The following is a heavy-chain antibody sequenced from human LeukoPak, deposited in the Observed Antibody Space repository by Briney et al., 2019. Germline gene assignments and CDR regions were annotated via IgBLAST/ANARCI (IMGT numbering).Heavy chain of an antibody. Sequence: PSETLSLTCTVSGGSISSYYWSWFRQPPGKGLEWLGYIFYSGYTNYNPPLKSRVTISVDTSKNHFSLKLTSVTATDTAMYYCARHPSAMTAFDPWGQGTLVTVSS. D-gene: IGHD2-21*02. CDR2: IFYSGYT. J-gene: IGHJ5*02. CDR3: ARHPSAMTAFDP. V-gene: IGHV4-59*08. CDR1: GGSISSYY.